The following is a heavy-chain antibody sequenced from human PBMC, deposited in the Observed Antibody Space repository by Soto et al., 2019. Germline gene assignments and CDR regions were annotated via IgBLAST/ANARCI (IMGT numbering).Heavy chain of an antibody. CDR3: ARNGDNYSKGVFDY. D-gene: IGHD3-22*01. J-gene: IGHJ4*02. CDR2: IFYSGNT. Sequence: SETLSLTCTVSGGSISSYYWSWVRQPPGKGLEWIGYIFYSGNTNYRPSLKSRVTISVDTSKNQFSLKLSSVTAADTAVYYCARNGDNYSKGVFDYWGQGTPVTVSS. V-gene: IGHV4-59*01. CDR1: GGSISSYY.